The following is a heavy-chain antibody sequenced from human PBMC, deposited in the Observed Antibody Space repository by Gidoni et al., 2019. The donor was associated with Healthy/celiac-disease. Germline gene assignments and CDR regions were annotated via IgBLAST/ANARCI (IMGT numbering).Heavy chain of an antibody. CDR1: GLPFSSYA. D-gene: IGHD3-3*01. Sequence: EVQLLEPGVGLVQPGGSLRLSCAASGLPFSSYAMSWVRQAPGTGLGWDSAISGSGGSTYYADSVKSRFTISRDNSKNTLYLQMNSLRAEDTAVYYCAKDGDFWSGLFDYWGQGTLVTVSS. CDR3: AKDGDFWSGLFDY. J-gene: IGHJ4*02. V-gene: IGHV3-23*01. CDR2: ISGSGGST.